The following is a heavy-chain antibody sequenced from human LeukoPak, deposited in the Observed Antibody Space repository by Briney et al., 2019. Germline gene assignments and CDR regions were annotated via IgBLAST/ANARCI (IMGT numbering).Heavy chain of an antibody. Sequence: GGSLRLSCAASGFTFSSYSMNWVRQAPGKGLEWVANIKQDGSEKYYVESVRGRFTISRDNAKNSLYLQMDSLRAEDTAVYYCATDAVLFEHLGQGTLVTVSS. CDR2: IKQDGSEK. J-gene: IGHJ4*02. V-gene: IGHV3-7*01. D-gene: IGHD6-19*01. CDR3: ATDAVLFEH. CDR1: GFTFSSYS.